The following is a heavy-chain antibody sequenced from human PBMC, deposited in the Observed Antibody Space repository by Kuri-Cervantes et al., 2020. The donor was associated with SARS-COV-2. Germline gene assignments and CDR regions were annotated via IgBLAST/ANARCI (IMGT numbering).Heavy chain of an antibody. V-gene: IGHV1-2*06. J-gene: IGHJ3*02. D-gene: IGHD3-22*01. CDR2: INPNSGGT. CDR3: AQLQFGDYYGGSGYPDAFDI. Sequence: ASVKVSCKASGYTFTGYYMHWVRQAPGQGLEWMGRINPNSGGTNYAQKFQGRVTMTRDTSISTAYMELSRLRSDDTAVYYCAQLQFGDYYGGSGYPDAFDIWGQGTMVTVSS. CDR1: GYTFTGYY.